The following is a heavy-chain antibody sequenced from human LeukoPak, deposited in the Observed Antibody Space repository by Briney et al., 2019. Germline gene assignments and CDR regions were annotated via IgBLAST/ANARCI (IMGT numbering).Heavy chain of an antibody. D-gene: IGHD1-26*01. CDR1: GGSISSRNW. Sequence: SETLSLTCAVSGGSISSRNWWSWVRQPPGKGLEWIGEIYHSGSTNYNPSLKSRVTISVDMSKNQFSLKLSSVTAADTAVYYCARRIVGATTNYYYYGMDVWGQGTTVTVSS. CDR3: ARRIVGATTNYYYYGMDV. J-gene: IGHJ6*02. V-gene: IGHV4-4*02. CDR2: IYHSGST.